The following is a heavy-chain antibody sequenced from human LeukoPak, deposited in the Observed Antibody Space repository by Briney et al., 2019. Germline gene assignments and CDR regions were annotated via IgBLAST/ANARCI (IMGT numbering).Heavy chain of an antibody. J-gene: IGHJ4*02. CDR2: VYYSGST. V-gene: IGHV4-59*01. D-gene: IGHD3-10*01. CDR1: GGSISSYY. Sequence: PSETLSLTCTVSGGSISSYYWSWIRQPPGKGLEWIGYVYYSGSTNYNPSLKSRVTISVETSKNQFSLKLSSVTAADTAVYYCARSELLWFGGVNSGFDYWGQGTLVTVSS. CDR3: ARSELLWFGGVNSGFDY.